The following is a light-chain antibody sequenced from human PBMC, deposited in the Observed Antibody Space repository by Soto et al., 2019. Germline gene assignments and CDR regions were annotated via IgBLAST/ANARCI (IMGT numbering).Light chain of an antibody. J-gene: IGLJ1*01. CDR3: SSYTSSSTLYV. V-gene: IGLV2-14*01. CDR1: SSDVGNYIF. Sequence: QSALTQPASVSGSPGQSITISCTGTSSDVGNYIFVSWYRQHPGKAPKLMIYEVSNRPSGVSNRFSGSKSGNTASLTISGLQAEDEADYYCSSYTSSSTLYVFGTGTKVTVL. CDR2: EVS.